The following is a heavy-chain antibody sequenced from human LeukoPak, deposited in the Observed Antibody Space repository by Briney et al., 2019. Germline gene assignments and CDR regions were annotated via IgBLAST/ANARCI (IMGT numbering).Heavy chain of an antibody. V-gene: IGHV3-53*01. J-gene: IGHJ3*01. D-gene: IGHD2-21*02. CDR3: ARFVVVTAFDV. Sequence: GGSLRLSCAASGSTVSSNYMSWVRQAPGKGLEWVSVIYSGGSTYFADSVKGRFTISRDNSKNTLYLQMNSLRAEDTAVYYCARFVVVTAFDVWAKGQWSPSLQ. CDR1: GSTVSSNY. CDR2: IYSGGST.